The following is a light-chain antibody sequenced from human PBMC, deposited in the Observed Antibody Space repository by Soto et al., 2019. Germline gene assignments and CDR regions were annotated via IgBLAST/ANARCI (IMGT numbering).Light chain of an antibody. J-gene: IGKJ2*01. CDR1: QSVSTRY. CDR2: GAS. CDR3: HQFGSSPPAFT. V-gene: IGKV3-20*01. Sequence: ESMLTQSPGTLSLSPGERATLSCRASQSVSTRYLDWYQQKPGQAPRLLIYGASISATGIPDRFSGSGSGTDXXLTISRLEPEDFAVYYCHQFGSSPPAFTFGQGTKLEI.